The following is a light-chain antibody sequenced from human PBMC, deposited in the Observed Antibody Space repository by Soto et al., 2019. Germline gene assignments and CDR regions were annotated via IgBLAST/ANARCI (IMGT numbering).Light chain of an antibody. CDR2: DTS. J-gene: IGKJ4*01. Sequence: IVMAHAPATLSVSRGEVATLSFRASQGIGDTLAWYQQKPGQTPRLLIYDTSIRATGVPARFSGSRSGAEFTLTISSLQSEDFAVYYCQHYVNWPLTFGGGTKVDIK. CDR1: QGIGDT. CDR3: QHYVNWPLT. V-gene: IGKV3-15*01.